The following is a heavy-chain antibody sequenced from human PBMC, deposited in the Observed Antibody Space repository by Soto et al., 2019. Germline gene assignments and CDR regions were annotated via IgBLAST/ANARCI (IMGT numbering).Heavy chain of an antibody. Sequence: QVQLVESGGGVVQPGGSLRLSCAASGFTFSRYGMHWVRQAPGKGLEWVAVMSYDGNNKYYADSVKGRFIVSRDNSRNTQYLQMNSLKVEDTAVYFCAKGFLSGGYCANGVCYHFDYWGQGTPVTVYS. CDR2: MSYDGNNK. CDR3: AKGFLSGGYCANGVCYHFDY. D-gene: IGHD2-8*01. V-gene: IGHV3-30*18. J-gene: IGHJ4*02. CDR1: GFTFSRYG.